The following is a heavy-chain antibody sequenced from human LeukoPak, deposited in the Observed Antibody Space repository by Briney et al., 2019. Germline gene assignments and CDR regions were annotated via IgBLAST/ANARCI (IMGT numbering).Heavy chain of an antibody. CDR3: ARDRYGDGFAHLDS. J-gene: IGHJ4*02. V-gene: IGHV1-2*02. CDR2: ITPSGGT. Sequence: GASVKVSCKASGYTFTSYAIHWVRQAPGQGLEWMGWITPSGGTDYPQKFQGGVAITWDTSITTAYMDLSRLTSDDTAVYYCARDRYGDGFAHLDSWGQGALVTVSS. D-gene: IGHD5-24*01. CDR1: GYTFTSYA.